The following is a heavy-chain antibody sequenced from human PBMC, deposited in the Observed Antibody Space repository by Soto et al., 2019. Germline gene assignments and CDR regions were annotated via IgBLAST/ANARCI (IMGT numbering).Heavy chain of an antibody. CDR1: GGSISSYY. CDR3: ASRDLSYGMDV. V-gene: IGHV4-59*01. Sequence: QVQLQESGPGLVKPSETLSLTCTVSGGSISSYYWSWIRQPPGKGLEWIGYIYYSGSTNYNPSLKRRVTISVDTSKNPFSLKLSSVTAADTAVYYCASRDLSYGMDVWGQGTTVTVSS. CDR2: IYYSGST. J-gene: IGHJ6*02.